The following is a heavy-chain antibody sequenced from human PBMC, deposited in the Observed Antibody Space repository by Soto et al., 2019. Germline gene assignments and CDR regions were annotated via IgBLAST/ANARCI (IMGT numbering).Heavy chain of an antibody. J-gene: IGHJ6*03. Sequence: GGSLRLSCAASGFTFSDYYMSWIRQAPGKGLEWVSYISSSGSTIYYADSVKGRFTISRDNAKNSLYLQMNSLRAEDTAVYYCARSPQGFGCSSTSCYSSVVRYYYYMDVWGKGTTVTVSS. V-gene: IGHV3-11*01. CDR1: GFTFSDYY. D-gene: IGHD2-2*01. CDR2: ISSSGSTI. CDR3: ARSPQGFGCSSTSCYSSVVRYYYYMDV.